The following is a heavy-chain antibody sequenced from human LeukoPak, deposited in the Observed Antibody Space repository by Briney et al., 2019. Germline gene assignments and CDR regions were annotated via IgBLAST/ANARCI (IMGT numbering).Heavy chain of an antibody. CDR2: INPSGGST. CDR3: ARDLEHCRNIICSNSAY. CDR1: GYTFTSYY. D-gene: IGHD2-2*01. Sequence: AASVKVSCKASGYTFTSYYMHWVRQAPGQGLEWMGIINPSGGSTSYAQKFQGRVTMTRDTSTSTVYMELSSLRSDDTAVYYCARDLEHCRNIICSNSAYWGQGTLVTVSS. J-gene: IGHJ4*02. V-gene: IGHV1-46*01.